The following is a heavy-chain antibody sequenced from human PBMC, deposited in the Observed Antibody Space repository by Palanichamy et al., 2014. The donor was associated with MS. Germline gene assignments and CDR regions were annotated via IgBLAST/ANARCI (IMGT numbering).Heavy chain of an antibody. CDR3: AGPLLAAGTPYYFDY. J-gene: IGHJ4*02. CDR2: IIPIFGPA. CDR1: GGAFSSYG. V-gene: IGHV1-69*01. D-gene: IGHD6-13*01. Sequence: QVQLVQSGAEVKKPGSSVKVSCKASGGAFSSYGISWLRQAPGQGLEWMGGIIPIFGPANYAQKFQGRVTITADESTSTAYMELSSLRSEDTAVYYCAGPLLAAGTPYYFDYWGQGTLVTVSS.